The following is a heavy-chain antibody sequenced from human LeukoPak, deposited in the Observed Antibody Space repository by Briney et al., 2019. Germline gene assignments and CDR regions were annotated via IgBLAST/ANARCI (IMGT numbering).Heavy chain of an antibody. CDR3: ARGVWSSSTPTDY. J-gene: IGHJ4*02. Sequence: GGSLRLSCAAPGFTFSSYNMNWVRQAPGKGLEWVSSISSSSSYIYYADSVRGRFTISRDNAKNSLYLQINSLRAEDTAVYYCARGVWSSSTPTDYWGQGTLVTVSS. D-gene: IGHD6-6*01. CDR2: ISSSSSYI. V-gene: IGHV3-21*01. CDR1: GFTFSSYN.